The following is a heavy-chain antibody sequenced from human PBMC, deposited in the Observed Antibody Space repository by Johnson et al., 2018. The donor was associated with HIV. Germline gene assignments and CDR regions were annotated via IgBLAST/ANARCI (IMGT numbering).Heavy chain of an antibody. CDR1: GFSFSSYA. D-gene: IGHD4-17*01. CDR3: AKLPVLYGDFDDAFNI. V-gene: IGHV3-30*18. CDR2: ISYDGGLK. J-gene: IGHJ3*02. Sequence: QVQLVESGGGVVQPGRSLRLSCAASGFSFSSYAMHWVRQAPGKGLEWVTVISYDGGLKYYADSVKGRFTISRDNSKNTLYLQMNSLRAEDTAVYYCAKLPVLYGDFDDAFNIWGQGTMVTVSS.